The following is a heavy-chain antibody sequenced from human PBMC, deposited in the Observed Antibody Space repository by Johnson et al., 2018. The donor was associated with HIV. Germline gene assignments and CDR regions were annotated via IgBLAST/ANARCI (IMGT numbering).Heavy chain of an antibody. CDR1: GFTVSSTY. J-gene: IGHJ3*02. CDR2: LYSDGRT. D-gene: IGHD2-15*01. V-gene: IGHV3-53*01. Sequence: VQLVESGGDLIQPGGSLRLSCAASGFTVSSTYMSWVRQAPGKGLEWLSVLYSDGRTYYADSVKGRFTISRDNSKNTLYLQMNSLRAEDTAVYYCAREGIYCTGGRCYVAAFDIWGQGTKVTVSS. CDR3: AREGIYCTGGRCYVAAFDI.